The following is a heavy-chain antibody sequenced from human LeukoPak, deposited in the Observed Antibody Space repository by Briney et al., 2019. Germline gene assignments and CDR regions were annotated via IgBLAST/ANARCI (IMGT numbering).Heavy chain of an antibody. CDR3: ARDCSSSTCYFDH. CDR2: IYRSGST. J-gene: IGHJ4*02. Sequence: SQTLSLTCTVSGGSISSGSYYWSWIRQPAGKRLEWIGHIYRSGSTNYNPSLKSRVTISVDTSKNQFSLKLSSVTAADTAVYYCARDCSSSTCYFDHWGQGSLVTVSS. V-gene: IGHV4-61*09. D-gene: IGHD2-2*01. CDR1: GGSISSGSYY.